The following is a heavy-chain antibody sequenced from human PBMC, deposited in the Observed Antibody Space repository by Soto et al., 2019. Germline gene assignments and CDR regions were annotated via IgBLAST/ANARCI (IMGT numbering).Heavy chain of an antibody. V-gene: IGHV3-23*01. CDR1: GFSFGNYV. J-gene: IGHJ6*02. CDR2: ISDSGGSS. CDR3: TKVTKRAAAGRYEYYKYGMDV. Sequence: EVQLLQSGGGLVQPGGSLRLSCAASGFSFGNYVMNWVRQAPGKGLEWVSGISDSGGSSSSADSVKGRFTVSRDNSKNTLYLQMDSLTGDDTAVYYCTKVTKRAAAGRYEYYKYGMDVWGQGTTVTVSS. D-gene: IGHD6-13*01.